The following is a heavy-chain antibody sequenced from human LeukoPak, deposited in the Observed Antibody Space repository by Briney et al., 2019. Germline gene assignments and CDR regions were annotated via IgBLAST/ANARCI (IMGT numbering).Heavy chain of an antibody. V-gene: IGHV1-69*05. D-gene: IGHD3-22*01. CDR2: IIPIFGTA. Sequence: GASVKVSCKASGGTFSSYAISWVRQAPGQGLEWMGGIIPIFGTANYAQKFQGRVTITTDESTSTAYMELSSLRSEDTAVYYCAIVVEDDSSGYGDYYYYMDVWGKGTTVTVSS. J-gene: IGHJ6*03. CDR3: AIVVEDDSSGYGDYYYYMDV. CDR1: GGTFSSYA.